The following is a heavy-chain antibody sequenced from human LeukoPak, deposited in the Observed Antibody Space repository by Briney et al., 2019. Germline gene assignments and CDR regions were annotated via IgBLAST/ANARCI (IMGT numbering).Heavy chain of an antibody. V-gene: IGHV4-34*01. D-gene: IGHD5-12*01. CDR1: GGSLSGYY. J-gene: IGHJ3*02. CDR3: ARGPTSTNAFDI. Sequence: SETLSLTCAVYGGSLSGYYWSWIRQPPGKGLEWIGEINHSGSTNYNPSLKSRVTISVDTSKNQFSLKLSSVTAADTAVYYCARGPTSTNAFDIWGQGTMVTVSS. CDR2: INHSGST.